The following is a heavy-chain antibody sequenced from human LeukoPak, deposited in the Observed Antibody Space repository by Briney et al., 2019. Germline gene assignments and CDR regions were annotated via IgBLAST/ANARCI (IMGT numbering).Heavy chain of an antibody. CDR2: IYYSGST. Sequence: SETLSLTCTVSGGSISSYYWNWIRQPPGKGLEWIGYIYYSGSTNYNPSLKSRVTISVDTSKNQFSLKLSSVTAADTAVYYCARQVLRYFDTTPDAFDIWGQGTMVTVSS. D-gene: IGHD3-9*01. V-gene: IGHV4-59*08. CDR1: GGSISSYY. CDR3: ARQVLRYFDTTPDAFDI. J-gene: IGHJ3*02.